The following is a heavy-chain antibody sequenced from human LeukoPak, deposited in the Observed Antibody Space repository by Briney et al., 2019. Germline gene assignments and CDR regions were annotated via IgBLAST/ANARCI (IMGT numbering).Heavy chain of an antibody. D-gene: IGHD6-13*01. Sequence: PSQTLSLTCTVAGGSISSGDYYWSWIRHPPWKCLEWIGYIYYSGSTYYNPSLKSRVTISVDTSKNQFSLKLSSVTAADTAVYYCARASWRSSWYFDYWGQGTLVTVSS. V-gene: IGHV4-30-4*01. CDR3: ARASWRSSWYFDY. CDR2: IYYSGST. J-gene: IGHJ4*02. CDR1: GGSISSGDYY.